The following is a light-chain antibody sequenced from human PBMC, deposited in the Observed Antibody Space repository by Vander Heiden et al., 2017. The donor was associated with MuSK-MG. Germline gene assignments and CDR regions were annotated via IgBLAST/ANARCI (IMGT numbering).Light chain of an antibody. CDR2: AAS. CDR3: QQLKSYQTT. CDR1: QGISSY. Sequence: DIQLTQSPSFLSASVGDRVTITCRASQGISSYLAWYQQKPGKAPKLLIYAASTLQSGVPSRFSGSGSGTEFTLTISSLQPEDFATYYCQQLKSYQTTFRQETKLEI. V-gene: IGKV1-9*01. J-gene: IGKJ2*01.